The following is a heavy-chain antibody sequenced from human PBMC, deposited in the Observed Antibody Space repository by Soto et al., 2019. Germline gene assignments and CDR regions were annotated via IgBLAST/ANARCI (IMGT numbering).Heavy chain of an antibody. Sequence: SVKVSCKASGGTLNTYTINWVIQATGRRLEWVGQIVPMYDSVNYAENFQGRVTITADKSTKTSFMELTSLKSEDTALYFCATWRHYSGSYCFDYWGQGTLVTVSS. D-gene: IGHD1-26*01. J-gene: IGHJ4*02. V-gene: IGHV1-69*06. CDR3: ATWRHYSGSYCFDY. CDR1: GGTLNTYT. CDR2: IVPMYDSV.